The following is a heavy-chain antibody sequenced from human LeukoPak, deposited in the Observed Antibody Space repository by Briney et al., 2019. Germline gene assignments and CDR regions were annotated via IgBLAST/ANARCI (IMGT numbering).Heavy chain of an antibody. J-gene: IGHJ5*02. CDR2: IYYSGST. CDR1: GGSVSSGSYY. CDR3: ARDHSSSWPTNWFDP. Sequence: SETLSLTCTVSGGSVSSGSYYWSWIRQPPGKGLEWIGYIYYSGSTNYNPSLKSRVTISVDTSKNQFSLKLSSVTAADTAVYYFARDHSSSWPTNWFDPWGQGTLVTVSS. V-gene: IGHV4-61*01. D-gene: IGHD6-13*01.